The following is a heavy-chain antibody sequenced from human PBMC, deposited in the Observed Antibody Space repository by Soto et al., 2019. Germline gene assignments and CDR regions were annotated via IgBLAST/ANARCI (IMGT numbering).Heavy chain of an antibody. D-gene: IGHD3-16*01. CDR3: AMVDVYVTPSPQDV. Sequence: QVQLVQSGAEVKNPGASVKVSCKTFGYTFTSYGIGWARQAPGQGLEWMGWINTYNGNTNYAQNLQGRVTLTTDTSTSTAYMELRSQRSNDTAIYYCAMVDVYVTPSPQDVWGQGTTVTVSS. V-gene: IGHV1-18*01. J-gene: IGHJ6*02. CDR2: INTYNGNT. CDR1: GYTFTSYG.